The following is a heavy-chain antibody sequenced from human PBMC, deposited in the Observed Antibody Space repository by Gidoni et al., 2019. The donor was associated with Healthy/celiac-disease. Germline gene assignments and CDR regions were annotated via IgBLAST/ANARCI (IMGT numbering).Heavy chain of an antibody. CDR2: SNHSGST. V-gene: IGHV4-34*01. J-gene: IGHJ3*02. CDR3: ARAGVCGYYFNDAFDI. Sequence: QVQLQQWGAGLLKPSETLSLTCAVYGGSFSGYYWSWIRQPPGKGLEWIGESNHSGSTNYNPALKSRVTISVDTAKNQFSLKLSSVTAADTAVYYCARAGVCGYYFNDAFDIWGQGTMVTVSS. CDR1: GGSFSGYY. D-gene: IGHD3-22*01.